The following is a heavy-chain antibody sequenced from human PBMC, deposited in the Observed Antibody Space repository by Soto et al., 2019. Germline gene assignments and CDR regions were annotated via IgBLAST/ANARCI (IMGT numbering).Heavy chain of an antibody. J-gene: IGHJ3*02. CDR3: ARDGRRYYYDSSAPHWDAFDI. V-gene: IGHV1-69*06. Sequence: QVQLVQSGAEVKKPGSSVKVSCKASGGTFSSYAISWVRQAPGQGLEWMGGIIPIFGTANYAQKFQGRVTITADKSTSTAYMELSSLRSEDTAVYYCARDGRRYYYDSSAPHWDAFDIWGQGTMLTVSS. CDR2: IIPIFGTA. CDR1: GGTFSSYA. D-gene: IGHD3-22*01.